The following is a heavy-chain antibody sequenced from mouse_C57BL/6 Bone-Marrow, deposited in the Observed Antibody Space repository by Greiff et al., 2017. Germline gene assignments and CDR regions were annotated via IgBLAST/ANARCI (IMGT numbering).Heavy chain of an antibody. CDR1: GYTFTDYE. J-gene: IGHJ3*01. CDR2: IDPETGGT. D-gene: IGHD1-1*01. Sequence: VQLQQSGAELVRPGASVTLSCKASGYTFTDYEMHWVKQTPVHGLEWIGAIDPETGGTAYNQKFKGKAILTADKSSSTAYMELRSLTSEDSAVYYCMGCYGSSLAWFAYWGQGTLVTVSA. CDR3: MGCYGSSLAWFAY. V-gene: IGHV1-15*01.